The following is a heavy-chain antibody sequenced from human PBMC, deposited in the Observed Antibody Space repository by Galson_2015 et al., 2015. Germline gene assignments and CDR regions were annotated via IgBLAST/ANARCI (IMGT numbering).Heavy chain of an antibody. CDR1: GGSISSSSYY. CDR3: ARRVPPRYYYYGMDV. V-gene: IGHV4-39*01. CDR2: IYYSGST. Sequence: LSLTCTVSGGSISSSSYYWGWIRQPPGKGLEWIGSIYYSGSTYYNPSLKSRVTISVDTSKNQFSLKLSSVTAADTAVYYCARRVPPRYYYYGMDVWGQGTTVTVSS. J-gene: IGHJ6*02.